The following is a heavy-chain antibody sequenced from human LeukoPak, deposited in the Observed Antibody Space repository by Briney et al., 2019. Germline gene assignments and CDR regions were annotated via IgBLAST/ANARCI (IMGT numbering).Heavy chain of an antibody. D-gene: IGHD3-10*01. CDR2: ISYDGSNK. CDR1: GFTFSSYA. Sequence: PGRSLRLSCAAPGFTFSSYAMHWVRQAPGKGLEWVAVISYDGSNKYYADSVKGRFTISRDNSKNTLYLQMNSLRAEDTAVYYCARPLDSADSFSAFDIWGQGTMVTVSS. V-gene: IGHV3-30-3*01. CDR3: ARPLDSADSFSAFDI. J-gene: IGHJ3*02.